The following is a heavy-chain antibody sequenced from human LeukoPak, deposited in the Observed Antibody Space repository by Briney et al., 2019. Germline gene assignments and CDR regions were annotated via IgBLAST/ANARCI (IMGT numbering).Heavy chain of an antibody. CDR3: ARTSYSYGYAADY. V-gene: IGHV4-59*01. J-gene: IGHJ4*02. Sequence: PSETLSLTCTVSGGSISSYYWSWIRQPPGKGLEWIGYIYYSGSTNYNPSLKSRVTISVDTSKNQFSLKLSSVTAADTAVYYCARTSYSYGYAADYWGQGTLVTVSS. CDR1: GGSISSYY. CDR2: IYYSGST. D-gene: IGHD5-18*01.